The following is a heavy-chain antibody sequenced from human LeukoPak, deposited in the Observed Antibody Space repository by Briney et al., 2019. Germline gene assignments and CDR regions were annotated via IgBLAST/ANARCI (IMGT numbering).Heavy chain of an antibody. CDR1: GFMFSYYD. Sequence: GVSLRLSCAASGFMFSYYDMVWVRQAPGKGLEWVGNISYDGSKRYYADSMEGRFTISRDNSKNTLYLQMNSLTAEDTAVYYCANLLDVLTGNDYWGQGTLVTVSP. CDR3: ANLLDVLTGNDY. V-gene: IGHV3-30*02. J-gene: IGHJ4*02. D-gene: IGHD3-9*01. CDR2: ISYDGSKR.